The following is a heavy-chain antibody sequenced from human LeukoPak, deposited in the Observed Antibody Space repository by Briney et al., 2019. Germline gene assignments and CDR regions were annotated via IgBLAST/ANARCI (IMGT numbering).Heavy chain of an antibody. CDR3: ARELIAVAGTDYYYGMDV. CDR2: IWYDGSNK. J-gene: IGHJ6*02. V-gene: IGHV3-33*01. CDR1: GFTFSSYG. Sequence: GGSLRLSCAASGFTFSSYGMHWVRQAPGKGLEWVAVIWYDGSNKHYADSVKGRFTISRDNSKNTLYLQMNSLRAEDTAVYYCARELIAVAGTDYYYGMDVWGQGTTVTVSS. D-gene: IGHD6-19*01.